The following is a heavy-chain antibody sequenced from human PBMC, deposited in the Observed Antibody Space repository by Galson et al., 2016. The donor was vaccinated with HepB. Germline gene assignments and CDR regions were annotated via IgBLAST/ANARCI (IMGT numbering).Heavy chain of an antibody. CDR2: TYYRSKWYN. CDR1: GDSVSSNSAA. J-gene: IGHJ4*02. D-gene: IGHD1-20*01. CDR3: ARVRSYNLHDGVFDY. V-gene: IGHV6-1*01. Sequence: CAISGDSVSSNSAAWNWIRQSPSRGLEWLGRTYYRSKWYNDYAVSVKSRITINPDTSKNRFSLQLRSVTPEDTAVYYCARVRSYNLHDGVFDYWGQGILVTVSS.